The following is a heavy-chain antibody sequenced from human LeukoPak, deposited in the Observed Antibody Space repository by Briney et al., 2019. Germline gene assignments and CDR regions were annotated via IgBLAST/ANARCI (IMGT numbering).Heavy chain of an antibody. J-gene: IGHJ4*02. D-gene: IGHD3-10*01. CDR1: GFTFSSYG. Sequence: GRSLRLSCAASGFTFSSYGMHWVRQAPGKGLEWVAVIWYDGSNKYYADSVKGRFTISRDNSKNTLYLQMNSLRAEDTAVYYCARDVDYYGSGGYYQPAYYFDYWGQGTLVTVSS. CDR3: ARDVDYYGSGGYYQPAYYFDY. V-gene: IGHV3-33*01. CDR2: IWYDGSNK.